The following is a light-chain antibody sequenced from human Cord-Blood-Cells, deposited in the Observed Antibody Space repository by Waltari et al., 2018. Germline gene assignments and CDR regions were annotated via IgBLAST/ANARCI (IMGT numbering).Light chain of an antibody. CDR1: SSDVWSYNL. V-gene: IGLV2-23*01. CDR2: EGS. Sequence: QSALTQPASVSGSPGQSITISCTGTSSDVWSYNLVSWYQQHPGKAPKLMSYEGSERASGVSSRFSGDKYGNTAALKIAGLQAEDEADYYCCSYAGSSTWVFGGGTKLTVL. J-gene: IGLJ3*02. CDR3: CSYAGSSTWV.